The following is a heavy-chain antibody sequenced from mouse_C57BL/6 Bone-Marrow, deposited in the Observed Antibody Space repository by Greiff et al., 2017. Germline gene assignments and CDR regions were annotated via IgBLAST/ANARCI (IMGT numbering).Heavy chain of an antibody. CDR1: GYTFTSYW. CDR3: AEEDYCYSDTCVDY. D-gene: IGHD1-1*01. CDR2: IDPTDSYT. V-gene: IGHV1-69*01. J-gene: IGHJ2*01. Sequence: QVQLQQPGAELVMPGASVKLSCKASGYTFTSYWMHWVKQRPGQGLEWIGEIDPTDSYTNYNQKFKGKSKLTVDKSSSTAYMQLSSLTSEDSAVYYCAEEDYCYSDTCVDYWGQGTTLTVSS.